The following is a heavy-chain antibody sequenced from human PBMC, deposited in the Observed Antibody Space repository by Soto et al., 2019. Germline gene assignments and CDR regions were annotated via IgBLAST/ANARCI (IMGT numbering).Heavy chain of an antibody. Sequence: QVQLQESGPGLVKPSETLSLTCTVSGGSISSYYWSWIRQPPGKGLEWIGYIYYSGSTNYNSFLKSRVTISVDTSKNQFSLKLSSVTAADTAVYYCARVSAGYWYFDLWGRGTLVTVSS. CDR3: ARVSAGYWYFDL. J-gene: IGHJ2*01. V-gene: IGHV4-59*01. CDR2: IYYSGST. CDR1: GGSISSYY. D-gene: IGHD6-19*01.